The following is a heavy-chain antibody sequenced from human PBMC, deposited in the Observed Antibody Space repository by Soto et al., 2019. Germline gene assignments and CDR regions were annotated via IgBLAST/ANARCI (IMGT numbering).Heavy chain of an antibody. CDR1: GYTLTSYA. CDR3: TRADCSSDTCYFYYGMDV. J-gene: IGHJ6*02. Sequence: ASVKVSCKASGYTLTSYATHWVRQAPGQRPEWMGWINGGNGKTKYSQRFQGRVTITRDISASTDYLELSSLTSEDTAVYYCTRADCSSDTCYFYYGMDVWGQGTTVTVSS. V-gene: IGHV1-3*01. D-gene: IGHD2-2*01. CDR2: INGGNGKT.